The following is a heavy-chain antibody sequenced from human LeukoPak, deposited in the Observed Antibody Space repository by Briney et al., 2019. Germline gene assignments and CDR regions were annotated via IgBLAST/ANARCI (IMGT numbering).Heavy chain of an antibody. Sequence: SETLSLTCSVSGGSISSSSFYWGWIRQPPGKGLEWIGNIYYSGSTYYNPSLKSRVTISEDTSKTQFSLKLSSVTAADTAVYYCARQGSETYEYWGQGTLVTVPS. V-gene: IGHV4-39*01. CDR1: GGSISSSSFY. CDR2: IYYSGST. J-gene: IGHJ4*02. CDR3: ARQGSETYEY. D-gene: IGHD2-15*01.